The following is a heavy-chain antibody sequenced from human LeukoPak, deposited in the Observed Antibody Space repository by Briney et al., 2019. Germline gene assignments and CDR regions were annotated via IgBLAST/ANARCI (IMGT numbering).Heavy chain of an antibody. Sequence: GGSLRLSCAASGFTFSSYAMSWVRQAPRKGLEWVSAISGSGGSTYYADSVKGRFTISRDNSKNTLYLQMNNLRAEDTAVCYCAKAPERDYRKPYWYFDLWGRGTLVTVSS. D-gene: IGHD4-11*01. CDR1: GFTFSSYA. CDR3: AKAPERDYRKPYWYFDL. CDR2: ISGSGGST. V-gene: IGHV3-23*01. J-gene: IGHJ2*01.